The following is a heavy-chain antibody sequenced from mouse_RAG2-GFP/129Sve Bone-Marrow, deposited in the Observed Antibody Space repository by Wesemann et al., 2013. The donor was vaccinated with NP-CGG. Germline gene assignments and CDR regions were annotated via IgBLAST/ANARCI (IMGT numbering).Heavy chain of an antibody. J-gene: IGHJ2*01. V-gene: IGHV1-87*01. Sequence: GNGATRYTQKFKGKATLTADKSSSTAYMQLSSLASEDSAVYYCARDGYWYYFDYWGQGTTLTVSS. CDR3: ARDGYWYYFDY. D-gene: IGHD2-3*01. CDR2: GNGAT.